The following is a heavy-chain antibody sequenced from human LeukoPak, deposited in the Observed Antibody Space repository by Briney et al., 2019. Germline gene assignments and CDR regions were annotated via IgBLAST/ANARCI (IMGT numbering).Heavy chain of an antibody. CDR2: MNPNSGNT. D-gene: IGHD1-1*01. Sequence: ASVKVSCKASGYTFTSYDINWVRQATGQGLEWMGWMNPNSGNTGYAQKFQGRVTMTRNTSISTAYMELSSLRSEDTAVYYCARVQGRVLGTGYWGQGTLVTVSS. CDR3: ARVQGRVLGTGY. V-gene: IGHV1-8*01. J-gene: IGHJ4*02. CDR1: GYTFTSYD.